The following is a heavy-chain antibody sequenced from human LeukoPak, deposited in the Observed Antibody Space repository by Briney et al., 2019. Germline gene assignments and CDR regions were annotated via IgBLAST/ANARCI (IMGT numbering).Heavy chain of an antibody. CDR1: GYSFTNYW. CDR3: ARQVDCSTTSCYPPEFDF. J-gene: IGHJ4*02. Sequence: GESLRTSCKGSGYSFTNYWISWVRQMPGKGLEWMGRIDPSDSYASYSPSFQGHVTISADRPISTVYLQWSSLKASDTAIYYCARQVDCSTTSCYPPEFDFWGQGTLVTVSS. CDR2: IDPSDSYA. V-gene: IGHV5-10-1*01. D-gene: IGHD2-2*01.